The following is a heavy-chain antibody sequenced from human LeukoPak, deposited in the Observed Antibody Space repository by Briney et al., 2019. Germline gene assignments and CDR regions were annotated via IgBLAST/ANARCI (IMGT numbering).Heavy chain of an antibody. CDR3: AKGPMVRGVIEANWFDP. Sequence: PGGSLRLSCAASGFTFSSYAMHWVRQAPGKGLEWVAVISYDGSNKYYADSVKGRFTISRDNSKNTLYLQMNSLRAEDTAVYYCAKGPMVRGVIEANWFDPWGQGTLVTVSS. CDR1: GFTFSSYA. D-gene: IGHD3-10*01. J-gene: IGHJ5*02. CDR2: ISYDGSNK. V-gene: IGHV3-30-3*01.